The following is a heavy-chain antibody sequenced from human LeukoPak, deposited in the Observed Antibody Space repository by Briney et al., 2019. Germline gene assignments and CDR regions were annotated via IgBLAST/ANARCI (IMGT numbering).Heavy chain of an antibody. Sequence: VSVKVSCKASGYTFTGYYMHWVRRAPGQGLEWMGWINPNSGGTNYAQKFQGWVTMTRDTSISTAYMELSRLRSDDTAVYYCAREVLLGYCSGGSCTGGHFDYWGQGTLVTVSS. CDR2: INPNSGGT. J-gene: IGHJ4*02. CDR3: AREVLLGYCSGGSCTGGHFDY. CDR1: GYTFTGYY. D-gene: IGHD2-15*01. V-gene: IGHV1-2*04.